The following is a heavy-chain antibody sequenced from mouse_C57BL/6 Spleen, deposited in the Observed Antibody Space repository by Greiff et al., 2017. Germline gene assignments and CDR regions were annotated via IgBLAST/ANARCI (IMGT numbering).Heavy chain of an antibody. J-gene: IGHJ3*01. CDR3: ARSTGWFAY. D-gene: IGHD4-1*01. CDR2: IDPSDSYT. CDR1: GYTFTSYW. V-gene: IGHV1-69*01. Sequence: QVQLQQPGAELVMPGASVKLSCKASGYTFTSYWMHWVKQRPGQGLEWIGEIDPSDSYTNYNQKFKGNSTLTVDKSSSTAYMQLSSLTSEDSAVYYCARSTGWFAYWGQGTLVTVSA.